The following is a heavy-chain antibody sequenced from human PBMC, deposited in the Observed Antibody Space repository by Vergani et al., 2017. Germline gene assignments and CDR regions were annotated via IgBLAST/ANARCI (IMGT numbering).Heavy chain of an antibody. CDR1: GGSISSYY. CDR3: ARGHASNYDCWSGYFPGFDY. D-gene: IGHD3-3*01. Sequence: QVQLQESGPGLVKPSETLSLTCTVSGGSISSYYWSWIRQPPGTGLEWIGSIFYSGSTNYNPSLKSRVTISIDTSKNQFSLDLNSVTTADTAVYYCARGHASNYDCWSGYFPGFDYWGLGTLVTVSS. J-gene: IGHJ4*02. CDR2: IFYSGST. V-gene: IGHV4-59*01.